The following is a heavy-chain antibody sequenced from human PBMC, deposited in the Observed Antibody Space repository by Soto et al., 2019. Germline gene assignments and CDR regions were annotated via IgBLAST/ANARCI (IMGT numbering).Heavy chain of an antibody. CDR3: ASEIDATTATSLDY. CDR2: INADNGNT. D-gene: IGHD4-17*01. J-gene: IGHJ4*02. V-gene: IGHV1-3*01. CDR1: GYTFSGSV. Sequence: QVQLVQSGAEVKKPGASVKVSCKASGYTFSGSVMHWVRQAPGQGLEWMGWINADNGNTKYSQKFQGRVTMTWDTSASTAYMELSSLRSEDTAIYYCASEIDATTATSLDYWGQVNLVTVSS.